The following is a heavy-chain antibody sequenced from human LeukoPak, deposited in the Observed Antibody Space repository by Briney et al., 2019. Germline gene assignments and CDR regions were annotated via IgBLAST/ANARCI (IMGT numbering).Heavy chain of an antibody. V-gene: IGHV3-23*01. Sequence: GGSLRLSCAASGFTFSNYAMSLVRQAPGKGLEWVSIITCGGANKYYADSVKGRFTISRDNSKNTLYLQINSLRAEDTAVYFCAQGSLETALSLGAFDIWGQGTVVTVSS. CDR3: AQGSLETALSLGAFDI. J-gene: IGHJ3*02. CDR1: GFTFSNYA. CDR2: ITCGGANK. D-gene: IGHD1-26*01.